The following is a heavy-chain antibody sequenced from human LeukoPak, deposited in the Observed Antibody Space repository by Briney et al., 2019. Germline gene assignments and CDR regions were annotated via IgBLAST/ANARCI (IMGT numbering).Heavy chain of an antibody. CDR1: GFTFSSYG. V-gene: IGHV3-30*02. Sequence: PGRSLRLSCAPSGFTFSSYGMHWVRQAPGKGLEWVAFIRFDGSNKYYADSVKGRFTISRDNSKNTLYLQMNSLRAEDTAVYYCARDKSGGYYFDYWGQGTLVTVSS. D-gene: IGHD5-12*01. CDR2: IRFDGSNK. CDR3: ARDKSGGYYFDY. J-gene: IGHJ4*02.